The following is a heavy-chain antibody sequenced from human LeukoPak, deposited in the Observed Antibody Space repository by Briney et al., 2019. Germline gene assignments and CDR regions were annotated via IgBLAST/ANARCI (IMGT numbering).Heavy chain of an antibody. D-gene: IGHD6-13*01. CDR1: GYTFTSYA. V-gene: IGHV7-4-1*02. J-gene: IGHJ5*02. CDR2: INTNTGNP. Sequence: ASVKVSCRASGYTFTSYAMNWVRQAPGQGLEWMGWINTNTGNPTYAQGFTGRFVFSLDTSVSTAYLQISSLKAEDTAVYYCARDGIIAAADTDYNWFDPWGQGTLVTVSS. CDR3: ARDGIIAAADTDYNWFDP.